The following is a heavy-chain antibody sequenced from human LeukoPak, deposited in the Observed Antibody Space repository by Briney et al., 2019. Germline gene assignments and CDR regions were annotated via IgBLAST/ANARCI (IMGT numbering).Heavy chain of an antibody. V-gene: IGHV4-59*01. CDR3: AREDYGDSTGMSWFDS. J-gene: IGHJ5*01. Sequence: TSETLSLTCSVPGGSISRYYWSWIRQPPGKGLEWIGYVYYSGSTQYSPSLKSRVTISIDTSKNQFSLKLSSVTAADTAVYYCAREDYGDSTGMSWFDSWGQGILVIVSS. CDR1: GGSISRYY. D-gene: IGHD4-17*01. CDR2: VYYSGST.